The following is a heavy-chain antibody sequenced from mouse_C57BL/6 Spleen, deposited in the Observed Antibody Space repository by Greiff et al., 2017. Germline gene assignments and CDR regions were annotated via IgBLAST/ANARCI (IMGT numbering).Heavy chain of an antibody. CDR2: IDPSDSET. D-gene: IGHD4-1*01. V-gene: IGHV1-52*01. Sequence: QVQLQQPGAELVKPGSSVKLSCKASGYTFTSYWMHWVKQRPIQGLEWIGNIDPSDSETHYNQKFKDKATLTVDKSSSTAYMQLSSLTSEDSAVYYCARDWDEGFAYWGQGTLVTVSA. J-gene: IGHJ3*01. CDR1: GYTFTSYW. CDR3: ARDWDEGFAY.